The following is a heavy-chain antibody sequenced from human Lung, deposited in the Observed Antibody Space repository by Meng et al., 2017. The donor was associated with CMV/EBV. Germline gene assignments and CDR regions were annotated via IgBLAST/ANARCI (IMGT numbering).Heavy chain of an antibody. Sequence: ASVKVSXKASGYTFTSYGVSWVRQAPGQGLEWMGWINGYNGRTNYNQKFQGRVTLTTDTSTHTAYMELRSLRSDDTAVYYCARDFYEYDDSGYYDDTFDIWGQGTMVTVSS. J-gene: IGHJ3*02. D-gene: IGHD3-22*01. CDR1: GYTFTSYG. CDR2: INGYNGRT. CDR3: ARDFYEYDDSGYYDDTFDI. V-gene: IGHV1-18*01.